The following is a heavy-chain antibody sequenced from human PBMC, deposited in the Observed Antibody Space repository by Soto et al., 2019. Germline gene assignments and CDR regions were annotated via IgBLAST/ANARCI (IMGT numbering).Heavy chain of an antibody. CDR2: IYYSGST. CDR1: GGSVSSGSYY. CDR3: ARDRTVGRIDY. D-gene: IGHD1-26*01. V-gene: IGHV4-61*01. Sequence: SETLSLTGTVSGGSVSSGSYYWSWIRQPPGKGLEWIGYIYYSGSTNYNPSLKSRVTISVDTSKNQFSLKLSSVTAADTAVYYCARDRTVGRIDYWGQGTLVTVSS. J-gene: IGHJ4*02.